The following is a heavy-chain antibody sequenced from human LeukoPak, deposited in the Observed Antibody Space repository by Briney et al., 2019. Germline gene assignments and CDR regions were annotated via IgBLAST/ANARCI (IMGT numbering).Heavy chain of an antibody. CDR3: ARGYGDYGSGSYYTGGDY. CDR2: INHSGST. Sequence: PSETLSLTCAVYGGSFSGYYWSWIRQPPGKGLEWIGEINHSGSTNYNPSLKSRVTISVDTSKSQFSLKLSSVTAADTAVYYCARGYGDYGSGSYYTGGDYWGQGTLVTVSS. V-gene: IGHV4-34*01. D-gene: IGHD3-10*01. CDR1: GGSFSGYY. J-gene: IGHJ4*02.